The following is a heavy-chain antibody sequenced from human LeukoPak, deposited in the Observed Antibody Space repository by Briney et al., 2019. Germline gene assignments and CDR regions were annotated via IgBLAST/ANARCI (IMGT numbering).Heavy chain of an antibody. J-gene: IGHJ4*02. Sequence: PGRSLRLSCAASGFTFSSYWMHWVRQAPGKGLVWVSRINTDGSSTAYADSVKGRFTISRDNAKNTLYLQMNSLRAEDTAVYYCARSPAGRYYFDYWGQGTLVTVSS. CDR2: INTDGSST. CDR1: GFTFSSYW. D-gene: IGHD2-2*01. V-gene: IGHV3-74*01. CDR3: ARSPAGRYYFDY.